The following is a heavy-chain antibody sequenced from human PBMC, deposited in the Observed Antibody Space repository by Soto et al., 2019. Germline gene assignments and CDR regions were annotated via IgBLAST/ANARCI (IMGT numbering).Heavy chain of an antibody. CDR1: GYTFTGYY. CDR3: ARGDIVVVPAAKAPYGMDV. J-gene: IGHJ6*02. CDR2: INPNSGGT. Sequence: ASVNVSCKPSGYTFTGYYMHWVRQAPGQGLECMGWINPNSGGTNYAQKFQGWVTMTRDTSISTAYMELSRLRSDDTVVYYCARGDIVVVPAAKAPYGMDVWGQGTTVTVSS. V-gene: IGHV1-2*04. D-gene: IGHD2-2*01.